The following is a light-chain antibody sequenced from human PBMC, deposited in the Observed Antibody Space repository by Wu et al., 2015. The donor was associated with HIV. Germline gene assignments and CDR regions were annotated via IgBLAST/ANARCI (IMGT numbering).Light chain of an antibody. CDR3: QQYGISRT. J-gene: IGKJ2*01. CDR2: GAS. CDR1: QSVSSTH. V-gene: IGKV3-20*01. Sequence: ENVLTQSPGTLSLSPGERATLSCRASQSVSSTHLAWYQQKPGQAPRLLIYGASSRATGIPDRFSGSGSGTDFTLTISRLEPEDFAVYYCQQYGISRTFGQGTKLEIK.